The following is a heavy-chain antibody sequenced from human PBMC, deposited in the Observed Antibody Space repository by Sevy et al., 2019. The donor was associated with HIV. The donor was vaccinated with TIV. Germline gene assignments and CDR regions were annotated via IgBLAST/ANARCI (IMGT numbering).Heavy chain of an antibody. D-gene: IGHD2-15*01. J-gene: IGHJ5*02. CDR1: GYTFNTYR. Sequence: ASVKVSSKVSGYTFNTYRIHWVRQAPGQGLEWMGWISPHNGDTNYAQRLQGRVTMLTDTSSSTAYMELKSLRSDDTAVYYCARAYCSGGRCYSLASWGQGTLVTVSS. V-gene: IGHV1-18*01. CDR3: ARAYCSGGRCYSLAS. CDR2: ISPHNGDT.